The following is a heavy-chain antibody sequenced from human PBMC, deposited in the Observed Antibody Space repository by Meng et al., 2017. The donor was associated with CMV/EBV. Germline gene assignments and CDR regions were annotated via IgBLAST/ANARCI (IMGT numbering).Heavy chain of an antibody. CDR2: IKSKTDGGTT. CDR3: TTGGTSCSPFDY. CDR1: GFTFSNAW. Sequence: GESLKISCAASGFTFSNAWMSWVRQAPGKGLEWVGRIKSKTDGGTTDYAAPVKGRFTISRDGSKNTLYLQMNSLKTEDTAVYYCTTGGTSCSPFDYWGQGTLVTVSS. D-gene: IGHD2-2*01. J-gene: IGHJ4*02. V-gene: IGHV3-15*01.